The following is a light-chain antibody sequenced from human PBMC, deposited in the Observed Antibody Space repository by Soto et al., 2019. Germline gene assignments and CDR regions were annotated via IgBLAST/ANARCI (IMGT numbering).Light chain of an antibody. Sequence: QSVLTQPASVSGSFGQSITISCTGTSRDVGYYNYVSWYQQYPGKAPKLMIYDVTNRPSGISNRFSGSKSGNTASLTISGLQAEDEADYYCSSYTSSSTLVIFGGGTKLTVL. CDR3: SSYTSSSTLVI. CDR2: DVT. CDR1: SRDVGYYNY. J-gene: IGLJ2*01. V-gene: IGLV2-14*01.